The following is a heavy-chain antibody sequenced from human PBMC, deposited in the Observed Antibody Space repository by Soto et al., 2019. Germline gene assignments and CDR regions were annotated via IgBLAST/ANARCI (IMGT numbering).Heavy chain of an antibody. D-gene: IGHD3-22*01. V-gene: IGHV3-7*03. CDR3: ARDITITMIVVVIPSGMDV. CDR1: GFTFSSYW. CDR2: IKQDGSEK. Sequence: GGSLRLSCAASGFTFSSYWMSWVRQAPGKGLEWVANIKQDGSEKYYVDSVKGRFTISRDNAKNSLYLQMNSLRAEDTAVYYCARDITITMIVVVIPSGMDVWGQGTTVTVSS. J-gene: IGHJ6*02.